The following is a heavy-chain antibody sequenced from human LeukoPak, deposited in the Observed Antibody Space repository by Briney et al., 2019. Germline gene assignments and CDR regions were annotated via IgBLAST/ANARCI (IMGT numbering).Heavy chain of an antibody. J-gene: IGHJ4*02. V-gene: IGHV4-34*01. D-gene: IGHD3-22*01. CDR2: INHSGST. Sequence: PSETLSLTCAVYGGSFSGYYWSWIRQPPGKGLEWIGEINHSGSTNHNPSLKSRVTISVDTSKNQFSLKLSSVTAADTAVYYCARDPNYYDSSGPPSGFDYWGQGTLVTVSS. CDR3: ARDPNYYDSSGPPSGFDY. CDR1: GGSFSGYY.